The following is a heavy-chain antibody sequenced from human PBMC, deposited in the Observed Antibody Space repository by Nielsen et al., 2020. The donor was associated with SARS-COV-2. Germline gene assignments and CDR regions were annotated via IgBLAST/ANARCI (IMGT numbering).Heavy chain of an antibody. J-gene: IGHJ4*02. D-gene: IGHD5-12*01. V-gene: IGHV1-2*02. Sequence: WVRQAPGQGLEWMGWINPDSGATDYAQTFQGRVTMSRDTSSSTAYLELSRLRSDDTAVYYCAGKGGYLPTTNPFEYWGQGALVTVSS. CDR2: INPDSGAT. CDR3: AGKGGYLPTTNPFEY.